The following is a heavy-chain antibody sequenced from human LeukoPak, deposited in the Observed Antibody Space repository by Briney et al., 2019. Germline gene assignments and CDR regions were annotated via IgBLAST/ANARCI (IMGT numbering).Heavy chain of an antibody. D-gene: IGHD1-26*01. CDR3: AKDGAKYLYYYYYMDV. J-gene: IGHJ6*03. CDR1: GFTFSSYG. CDR2: IWYDGSNK. Sequence: GGSLRLSCAASGFTFSSYGMHWARQAPGKGLEWVAVIWYDGSNKYYADSVKGRFTISRDNSKNTLYLQMNSLRAEDTAVYYCAKDGAKYLYYYYYMDVWGKGTTVTVSS. V-gene: IGHV3-33*06.